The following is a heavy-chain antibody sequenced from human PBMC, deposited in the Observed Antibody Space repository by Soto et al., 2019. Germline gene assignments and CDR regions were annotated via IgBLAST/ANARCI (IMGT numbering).Heavy chain of an antibody. V-gene: IGHV3-23*01. D-gene: IGHD3-22*01. Sequence: GSLRLCCAASGFTFSSYARRWVREAPGKGLEWVSAISGSGGSTYYADSVKGRFTISRDNSKNTLYLQMNSLRAEDTAVYYCAKSNYYDSSGDFDYWGQGTLVTVSS. CDR3: AKSNYYDSSGDFDY. J-gene: IGHJ4*02. CDR1: GFTFSSYA. CDR2: ISGSGGST.